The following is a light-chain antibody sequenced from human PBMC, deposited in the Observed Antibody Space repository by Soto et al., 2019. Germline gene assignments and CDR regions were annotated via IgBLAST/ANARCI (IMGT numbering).Light chain of an antibody. J-gene: IGKJ1*01. Sequence: EILLTQSPGTLSLSPGERATLSCRASQSVSSTYLAWYQQKPGQAPRLLIYATSSRATGIPDRFIGSGSGTDFTLTISRLEPEDCAVYYCQQHSSSPLTFGLGTKVEIK. CDR3: QQHSSSPLT. CDR2: ATS. V-gene: IGKV3-20*01. CDR1: QSVSSTY.